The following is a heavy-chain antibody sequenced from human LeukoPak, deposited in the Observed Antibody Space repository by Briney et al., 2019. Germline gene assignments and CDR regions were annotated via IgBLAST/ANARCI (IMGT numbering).Heavy chain of an antibody. J-gene: IGHJ5*02. Sequence: PSETLSLTCTGSGGSISNYYWSWIRQPPGEGLEWIGFISYTGSTNYNPSLKSRVTVSVDTSKNQFSLKVTSVTAADTAVYYCARTIKSGNYYWFDPWGQGTLVTVSS. CDR2: ISYTGST. CDR1: GGSISNYY. D-gene: IGHD1-26*01. V-gene: IGHV4-59*01. CDR3: ARTIKSGNYYWFDP.